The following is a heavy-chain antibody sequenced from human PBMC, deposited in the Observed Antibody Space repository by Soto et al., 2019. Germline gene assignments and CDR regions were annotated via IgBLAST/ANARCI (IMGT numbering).Heavy chain of an antibody. D-gene: IGHD3-16*02. Sequence: PSETLSLTCTVSGGPTSSYYWSWIRQPAGNGLEYIGRIFTNGTTNYNPSHKSRVSMSVDTSKSQFSLKLKSVTAADTAVYYCARGLTMGALPSHFHYWGQGTQVTVSS. CDR1: GGPTSSYY. J-gene: IGHJ4*02. CDR2: IFTNGTT. V-gene: IGHV4-4*07. CDR3: ARGLTMGALPSHFHY.